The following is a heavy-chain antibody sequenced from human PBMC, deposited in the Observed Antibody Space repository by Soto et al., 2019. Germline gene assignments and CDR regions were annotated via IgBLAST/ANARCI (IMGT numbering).Heavy chain of an antibody. CDR2: INHSGST. Sequence: SETLSLTCAVYGGSFSGYYWSWIRQPPGKGLEWIGEINHSGSTNYNPSLKSRVTISVDTSKSQFSLKLSSVTAADTAVYYCARGRIAVAGTIDYWGQGTLVTVSS. CDR3: ARGRIAVAGTIDY. CDR1: GGSFSGYY. D-gene: IGHD6-19*01. V-gene: IGHV4-34*01. J-gene: IGHJ4*02.